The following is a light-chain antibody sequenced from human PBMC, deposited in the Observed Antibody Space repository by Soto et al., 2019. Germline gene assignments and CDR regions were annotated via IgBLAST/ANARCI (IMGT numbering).Light chain of an antibody. CDR3: QQRGSWPPT. Sequence: EIVLTQSPVTLSLSPGERATLSCRASQSVSSNLAWYQQKPGQAPRLLIYDASDRATGIPARFSGSGSGTDFTLSISRLEREDSAVYFCQQRGSWPPTFGQGTRLEI. CDR1: QSVSSN. CDR2: DAS. V-gene: IGKV3-11*01. J-gene: IGKJ5*01.